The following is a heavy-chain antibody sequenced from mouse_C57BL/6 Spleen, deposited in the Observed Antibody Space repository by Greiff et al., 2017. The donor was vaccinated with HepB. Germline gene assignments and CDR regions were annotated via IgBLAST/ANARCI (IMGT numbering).Heavy chain of an antibody. D-gene: IGHD4-1*01. V-gene: IGHV1-26*01. Sequence: EVQLQQSGPELVKPGASVKISCKASGYTFTDYYMNWVKQSHGKSLEWIGDINPNNGGTSYNQKFKGKATLTVDKSSSTAYMELRSLTSEDSAVYYCARTEYYFDYWGQGTTLTVSS. CDR3: ARTEYYFDY. CDR1: GYTFTDYY. J-gene: IGHJ2*01. CDR2: INPNNGGT.